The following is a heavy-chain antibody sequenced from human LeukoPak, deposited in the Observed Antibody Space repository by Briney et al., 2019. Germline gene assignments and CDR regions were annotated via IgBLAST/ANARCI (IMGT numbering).Heavy chain of an antibody. Sequence: GGSLRLSCAASGFTFSSYAMNWVRQAPGKGLEWVSGISGSGDTTYYADSVKGRFTISRDNSKNTLYLQMNSLRAEDTAVYYCAKTGTPWYYFDYWGQGTLVTVSS. V-gene: IGHV3-23*01. CDR2: ISGSGDTT. CDR3: AKTGTPWYYFDY. D-gene: IGHD6-13*01. CDR1: GFTFSSYA. J-gene: IGHJ4*02.